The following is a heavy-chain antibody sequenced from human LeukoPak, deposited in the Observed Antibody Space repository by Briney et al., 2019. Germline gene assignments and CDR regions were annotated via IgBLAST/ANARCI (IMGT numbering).Heavy chain of an antibody. D-gene: IGHD3/OR15-3a*01. CDR2: VDPEDGET. CDR3: ATARPGFGPFDY. Sequence: ASVKVSCKVSGYTFTDYYMHWVQQAPGKGLEWMGLVDPEDGETIYAEKFQGRVTITADTSTDTAYMELSSLRSDDTAVYYCATARPGFGPFDYWGQGTLVTVSS. J-gene: IGHJ4*02. V-gene: IGHV1-69-2*01. CDR1: GYTFTDYY.